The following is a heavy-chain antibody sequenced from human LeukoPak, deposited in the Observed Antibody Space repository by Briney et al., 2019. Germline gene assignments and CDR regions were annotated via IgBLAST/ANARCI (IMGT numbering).Heavy chain of an antibody. CDR1: GFTFSTYG. CDR3: ANRDV. CDR2: IRYDATNK. J-gene: IGHJ6*04. Sequence: GGSLRLSCAASGFTFSTYGMHWVRQAPGKGLEWVAFIRYDATNKYYADSVRGRFTISRDNSKNTLYLQMNSLRAEDTAVYYCANRDVWGKGTTVTVSS. V-gene: IGHV3-30*02.